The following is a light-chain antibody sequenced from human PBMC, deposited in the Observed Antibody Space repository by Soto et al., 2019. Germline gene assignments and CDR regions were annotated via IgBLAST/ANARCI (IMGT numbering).Light chain of an antibody. CDR2: GAS. V-gene: IGKV3-15*01. J-gene: IGKJ1*01. CDR3: QHYNSYSEA. Sequence: EIVMTQSPATVPVSPVERVTLSGMASQSVSIDLAWYQQKPGQAPRLLIYGASTRATDIPPSFTGSGSGTEFTLTISSLQPDDFATYYCQHYNSYSEAFGQGTKVDIK. CDR1: QSVSID.